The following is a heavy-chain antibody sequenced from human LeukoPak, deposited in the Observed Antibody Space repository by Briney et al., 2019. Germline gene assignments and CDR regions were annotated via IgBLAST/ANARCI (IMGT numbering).Heavy chain of an antibody. CDR3: ARGNPNYYDSSGLPIYYYYMDV. J-gene: IGHJ6*03. CDR1: GFTFSSYW. D-gene: IGHD3-22*01. Sequence: GGSLRLSCAASGFTFSSYWMSWVRQAPGKGLEWVANIKQDGSEKYYVDSVKGRFTISRDNAKNSLYLQMNSLRAEDTAVYYCARGNPNYYDSSGLPIYYYYMDVWGKGTTVTVSS. CDR2: IKQDGSEK. V-gene: IGHV3-7*01.